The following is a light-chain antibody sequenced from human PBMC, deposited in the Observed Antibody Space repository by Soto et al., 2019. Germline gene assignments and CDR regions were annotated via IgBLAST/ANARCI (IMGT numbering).Light chain of an antibody. CDR1: QSVSSNF. CDR3: QRYDSLRT. J-gene: IGKJ5*01. Sequence: GLTQSPGALSLSPGERATLSCRASQSVSSNFLAWYQQKPGQAPRLLIYGASSRATGIPDRFSGSGSGTDFTLTITRLEPEDFAMYYCQRYDSLRTFGQGTQLEIK. V-gene: IGKV3-20*01. CDR2: GAS.